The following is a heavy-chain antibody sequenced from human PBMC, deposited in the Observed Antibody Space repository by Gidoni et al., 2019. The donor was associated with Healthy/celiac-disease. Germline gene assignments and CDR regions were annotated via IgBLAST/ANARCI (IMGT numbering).Heavy chain of an antibody. CDR1: GYTFTGDY. D-gene: IGHD4-17*01. CDR2: INPDSGGT. CDR3: ARDLYFHPTKQTTTVTTSVSLDY. J-gene: IGHJ4*02. Sequence: QVQLVQSGAEVKKPGASVEVSCKASGYTFTGDYMHWVRQAPGQGLEWMGWINPDSGGTNYAQKFQGRVTMTRDTSISTAYMELSRLRSDDTAVYYCARDLYFHPTKQTTTVTTSVSLDYWGQGTLVTVSS. V-gene: IGHV1-2*02.